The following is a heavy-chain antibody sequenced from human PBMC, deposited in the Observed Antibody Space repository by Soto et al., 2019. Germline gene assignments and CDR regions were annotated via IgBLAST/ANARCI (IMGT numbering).Heavy chain of an antibody. J-gene: IGHJ4*02. V-gene: IGHV3-23*01. CDR2: ISNSFSDGNT. CDR3: AKVFSPEGGNYFDH. Sequence: EVQLLESGGGLVQPGGSLRLSCAASGFTFSNYAMDWVRQAPGKGLEWVSAISNSFSDGNTHYADSVKGRFTISRDNDKNTVFLEMNSLRAEDTAIYYCAKVFSPEGGNYFDHWGQGTLVTVSS. CDR1: GFTFSNYA.